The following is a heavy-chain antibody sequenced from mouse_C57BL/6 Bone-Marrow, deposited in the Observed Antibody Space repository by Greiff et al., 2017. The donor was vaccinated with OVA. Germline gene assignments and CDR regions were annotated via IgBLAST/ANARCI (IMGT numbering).Heavy chain of an antibody. CDR1: GYTFTDYE. CDR3: TRSYSNYGDFDY. D-gene: IGHD2-5*01. J-gene: IGHJ2*01. CDR2: IDPETGGT. Sequence: QVQLQQSGAELVRPGASVTLSCKASGYTFTDYEMHWVKQTPMHGLEWIGAIDPETGGTAYNQKFKGKAILTADKSSSTAYMELRSLTSEDSAVYYCTRSYSNYGDFDYWGQGTTLTVSS. V-gene: IGHV1-15*01.